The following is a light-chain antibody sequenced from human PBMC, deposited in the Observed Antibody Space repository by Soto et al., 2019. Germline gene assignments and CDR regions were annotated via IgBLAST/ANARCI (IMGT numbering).Light chain of an antibody. V-gene: IGKV3-20*01. CDR1: QCVDSF. CDR2: DAS. CDR3: QQYGSSPQA. Sequence: VVLTQSPATLSFSPGEIATLSCRASQCVDSFFAWYQQKPGQAPRLLIYDASSRATGIPDRFSGSGSGKDFTLTISRLEPEDFAVYYCQQYGSSPQAFGQGNKVDI. J-gene: IGKJ1*01.